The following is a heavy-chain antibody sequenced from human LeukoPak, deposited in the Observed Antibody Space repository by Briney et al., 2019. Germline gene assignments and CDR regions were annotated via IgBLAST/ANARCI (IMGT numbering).Heavy chain of an antibody. Sequence: QPGGSLRLSCAASGFTFSSYAMHWVRQAPGKGLEYVSAISSNGGSTYYANSVKGRFTISRDNSKNTLYLQMGSLRAADMAVYYCARVLYYDSSGRYYFDYWGQGTLVTVSS. CDR1: GFTFSSYA. J-gene: IGHJ4*02. CDR3: ARVLYYDSSGRYYFDY. CDR2: ISSNGGST. V-gene: IGHV3-64*01. D-gene: IGHD3-22*01.